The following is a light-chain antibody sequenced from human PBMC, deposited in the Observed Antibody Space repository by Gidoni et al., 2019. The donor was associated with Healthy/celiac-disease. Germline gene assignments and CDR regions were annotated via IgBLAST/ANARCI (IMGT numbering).Light chain of an antibody. CDR3: QQYNTWT. J-gene: IGKJ1*01. Sequence: DIQITQSPSTLSASVGDRVTITCRASQSISSWLAWYQQKPGKAPKLLIYKASSLESGVPSRFSGSGSGKEFTITISRLQPDEFATYYCQQYNTWTFGQGTKVEIK. CDR2: KAS. CDR1: QSISSW. V-gene: IGKV1-5*03.